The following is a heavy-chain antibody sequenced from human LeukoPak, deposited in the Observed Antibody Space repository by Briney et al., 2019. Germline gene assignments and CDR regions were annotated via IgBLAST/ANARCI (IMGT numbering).Heavy chain of an antibody. J-gene: IGHJ4*02. Sequence: SETLSLTCTVSGYSMSSGYYWGWIRQPPERGLEWIGSMYHTGSTYYNSSLKSRVTISVDTSKNQFSLNLTSVTASDTAVYYCAGERGPYYHYFDYWGQGTLVTVSS. CDR1: GYSMSSGYY. D-gene: IGHD1-26*01. V-gene: IGHV4-38-2*02. CDR3: AGERGPYYHYFDY. CDR2: MYHTGST.